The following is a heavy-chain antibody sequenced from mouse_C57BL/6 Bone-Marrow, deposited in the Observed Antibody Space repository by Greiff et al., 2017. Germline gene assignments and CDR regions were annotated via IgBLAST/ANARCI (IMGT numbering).Heavy chain of an antibody. J-gene: IGHJ4*01. CDR2: INPSSGYT. D-gene: IGHD1-1*01. V-gene: IGHV1-4*01. CDR1: GYTFTSYT. CDR3: TTSAMDY. Sequence: VQLQQSGAELARPGASVKMSCKASGYTFTSYTMHWVKQRPGQGLEWIGYINPSSGYTKYNQKFKDKATMTADTSSNTAYLQLSSLTSEDTAVYYCTTSAMDYWGQGTSVTVSS.